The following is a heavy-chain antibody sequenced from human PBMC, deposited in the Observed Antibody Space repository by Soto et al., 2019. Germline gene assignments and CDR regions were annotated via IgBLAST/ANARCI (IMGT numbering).Heavy chain of an antibody. CDR2: ISGSGGST. V-gene: IGHV3-23*01. Sequence: PGGSLRLSCAASGFTFSSYAMSWVRQAPGKGLEWVSAISGSGGSTYYADSVKGRFTISRDNSKNTLYLQMNSLRAEDTAVYYCAKDRGLYYFVSGTYSGDFDTWGQGKMLTVSS. CDR1: GFTFSSYA. J-gene: IGHJ3*02. CDR3: AKDRGLYYFVSGTYSGDFDT. D-gene: IGHD3-10*01.